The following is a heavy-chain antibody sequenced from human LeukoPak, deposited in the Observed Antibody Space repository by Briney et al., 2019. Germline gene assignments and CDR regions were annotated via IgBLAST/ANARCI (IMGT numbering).Heavy chain of an antibody. Sequence: PGGPLKLSCAASGFTFSGSAMHWVRQASGKGLEWVGRIRSKANSYATAYAASVKGRFTISRDDSKNTAYLQMNSLKTEDTAVYYCTRTPPYGSGSYPPRQFDYWGQGTLVTVSS. D-gene: IGHD3-10*01. V-gene: IGHV3-73*01. CDR1: GFTFSGSA. CDR3: TRTPPYGSGSYPPRQFDY. CDR2: IRSKANSYAT. J-gene: IGHJ4*02.